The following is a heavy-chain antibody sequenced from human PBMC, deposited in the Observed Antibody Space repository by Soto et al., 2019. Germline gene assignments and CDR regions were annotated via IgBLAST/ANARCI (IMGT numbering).Heavy chain of an antibody. Sequence: SETLSLTSTVSGGSISSYYWSWIRQPPGKGLEWIGYIYYSGSTNYNPSLKSRVTISVDTSKNQFSLKLSSVTSADTAVYYCARGGKYCTNGVCSFYGMDVWGQGTTVTVSS. J-gene: IGHJ6*02. CDR3: ARGGKYCTNGVCSFYGMDV. CDR2: IYYSGST. D-gene: IGHD2-8*01. V-gene: IGHV4-59*01. CDR1: GGSISSYY.